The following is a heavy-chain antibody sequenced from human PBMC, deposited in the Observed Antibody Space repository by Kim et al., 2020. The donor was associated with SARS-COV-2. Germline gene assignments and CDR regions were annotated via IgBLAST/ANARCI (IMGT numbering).Heavy chain of an antibody. CDR1: GYTFTSYG. CDR3: ARVQEVSPYYDYVWGSYRKNYYGMDV. D-gene: IGHD3-16*02. Sequence: ASVKVSCKASGYTFTSYGISWVRQAPGQGLEWMGWINAYNGNTNYAQKLQGRVTMTTDTSTSTAYMELRSLRSDDTAVYYCARVQEVSPYYDYVWGSYRKNYYGMDVWGQGTTVTVSS. V-gene: IGHV1-18*04. J-gene: IGHJ6*02. CDR2: INAYNGNT.